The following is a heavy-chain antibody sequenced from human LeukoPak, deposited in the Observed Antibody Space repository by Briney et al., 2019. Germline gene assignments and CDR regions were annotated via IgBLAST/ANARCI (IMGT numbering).Heavy chain of an antibody. CDR3: AKGRGWEASYYYYYMDV. J-gene: IGHJ6*03. Sequence: GGSLRLSCAASGFTFNRRGMHWVRQAPGKGLEWVAFIRYDGSNKYYTDSVKGRFTISRDNSKNTLYLQMNSLRAEDTAVYYCAKGRGWEASYYYYYMDVWGKGTTVTISS. CDR1: GFTFNRRG. V-gene: IGHV3-30*02. CDR2: IRYDGSNK. D-gene: IGHD1-26*01.